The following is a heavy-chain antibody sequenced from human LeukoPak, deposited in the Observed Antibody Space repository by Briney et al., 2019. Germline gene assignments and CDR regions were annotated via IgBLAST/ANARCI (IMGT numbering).Heavy chain of an antibody. CDR3: ASLLSGRFGELYMATGDYFDY. CDR2: IYSSGST. D-gene: IGHD3-10*01. V-gene: IGHV4-59*12. J-gene: IGHJ4*02. Sequence: SETLSLTCTVSGGSISSYHWSWIRQPPGKGLECIGYIYSSGSTNYNPSLKSRVTISVDTSKNQFSLKLSSVTAADTAVYYCASLLSGRFGELYMATGDYFDYWGQGTLVTVSS. CDR1: GGSISSYH.